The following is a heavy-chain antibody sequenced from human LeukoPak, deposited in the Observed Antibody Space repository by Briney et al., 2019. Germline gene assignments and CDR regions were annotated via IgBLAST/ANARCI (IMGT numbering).Heavy chain of an antibody. D-gene: IGHD6-6*01. CDR3: ARSGRGMSSSPYNWFDP. Sequence: PSETLSLTCTVSGVSISSYYWSWIRQPPGKGLEWIGYIYYSGSTNYNPSLKSRVTISVDTSKNQFSLKLSSVTAADTAVYYCARSGRGMSSSPYNWFDPWGQGTLVTVSS. J-gene: IGHJ5*02. CDR1: GVSISSYY. CDR2: IYYSGST. V-gene: IGHV4-59*08.